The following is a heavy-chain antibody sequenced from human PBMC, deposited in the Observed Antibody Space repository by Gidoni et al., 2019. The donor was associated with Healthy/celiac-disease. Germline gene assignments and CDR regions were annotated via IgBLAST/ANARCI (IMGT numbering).Heavy chain of an antibody. V-gene: IGHV2-5*01. CDR3: AHSFSGYSYGRYYFDY. Sequence: QITLKESGPTLVKPTQTLTLTCTFSGFSLSTSGVGVGWIRQPPGQALEWLALIYWNDDKRYSPSLKSRLTITKDTSKNQVVLTMTNMDPVDTATYYCAHSFSGYSYGRYYFDYWGQGTLVTVSS. CDR2: IYWNDDK. J-gene: IGHJ4*02. D-gene: IGHD5-18*01. CDR1: GFSLSTSGVG.